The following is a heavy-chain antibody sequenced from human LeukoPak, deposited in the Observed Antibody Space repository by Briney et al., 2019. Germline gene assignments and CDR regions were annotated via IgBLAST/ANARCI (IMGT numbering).Heavy chain of an antibody. Sequence: PSETLSLTCAVYGGSFSGYYWSWIRQPPGKGLEWIGEINHSGSTNYNPSLQSRVTISVDTSKNQFSLKLSSVTAADTAVYYCARGEVGATWRLSSWFDPWGQGTLVTVSS. CDR1: GGSFSGYY. J-gene: IGHJ5*02. V-gene: IGHV4-34*01. CDR2: INHSGST. D-gene: IGHD1-26*01. CDR3: ARGEVGATWRLSSWFDP.